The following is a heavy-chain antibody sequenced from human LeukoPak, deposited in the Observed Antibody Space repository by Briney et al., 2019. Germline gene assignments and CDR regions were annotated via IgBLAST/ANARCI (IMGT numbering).Heavy chain of an antibody. CDR3: AKEAEDGYYYSSNFDY. Sequence: GGSLRLSCAASGFTFSSYAMSWVRQAPGKGLEWVSAISGSGGSTYYADSVKGRFTISRDNSKNTLYLQMNSLRAEDTAVYYCAKEAEDGYYYSSNFDYWGQGTLVTVSS. J-gene: IGHJ4*02. CDR2: ISGSGGST. V-gene: IGHV3-23*01. D-gene: IGHD3-22*01. CDR1: GFTFSSYA.